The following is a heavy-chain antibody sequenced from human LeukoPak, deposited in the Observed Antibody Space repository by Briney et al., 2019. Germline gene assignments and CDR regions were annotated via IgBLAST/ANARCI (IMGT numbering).Heavy chain of an antibody. D-gene: IGHD5-18*01. CDR2: IRYDGSNK. V-gene: IGHV3-33*01. CDR3: ARDRKAMVTDYFDY. J-gene: IGHJ4*02. Sequence: GGSLRLSCAASGFTFSSYGMHWVRQAPGKGLEWVAVIRYDGSNKYYADSVKGRFTISRDNSKNTLYLQMNSLRAEDTAVYYCARDRKAMVTDYFDYWGQGTLVTVSS. CDR1: GFTFSSYG.